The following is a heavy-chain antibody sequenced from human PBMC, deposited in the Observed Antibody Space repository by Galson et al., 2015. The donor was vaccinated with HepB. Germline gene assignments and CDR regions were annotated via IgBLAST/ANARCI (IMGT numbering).Heavy chain of an antibody. J-gene: IGHJ4*02. CDR1: GFTFSDYW. V-gene: IGHV3-7*01. CDR2: IKPDGSEI. CDR3: ARRGYFDF. D-gene: IGHD3-10*01. Sequence: SLRLSCAASGFTFSDYWMSWVRQAPGKGLEWVANIKPDGSEINYVDSVKGRFTISRDNAKNSLHLQMNSLRGEDTAVYYCARRGYFDFWGQGTLVSVSS.